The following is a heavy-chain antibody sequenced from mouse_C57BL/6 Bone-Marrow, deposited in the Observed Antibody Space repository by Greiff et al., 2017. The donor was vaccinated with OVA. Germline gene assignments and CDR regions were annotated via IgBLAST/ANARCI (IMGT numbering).Heavy chain of an antibody. CDR3: ASHGDYGSVFDY. Sequence: EVKLVESGGDLVKPGGSLKLSCAASGFTFSSYGMSWVRQTPDKRLEWVATISSGGSYTYYPDSVKGRFTISRDTAKNTLYLQMSSLKSEDTAMYYCASHGDYGSVFDYWGQGTTLTVSS. CDR1: GFTFSSYG. CDR2: ISSGGSYT. V-gene: IGHV5-6*02. J-gene: IGHJ2*01. D-gene: IGHD1-1*01.